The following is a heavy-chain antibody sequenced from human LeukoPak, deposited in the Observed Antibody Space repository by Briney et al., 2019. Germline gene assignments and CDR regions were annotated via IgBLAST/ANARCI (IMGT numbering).Heavy chain of an antibody. Sequence: GESLKISCMGSGYSFSNYWIGWVRQMPGKGLEWMGIIHSPSFQGQVTISVDKSISTAYLQWSSLKASDTAIYYCARHEGGGWYIDYWGQGTLVTVSS. CDR2: IH. J-gene: IGHJ4*02. D-gene: IGHD6-19*01. CDR3: ARHEGGGWYIDY. V-gene: IGHV5-51*01. CDR1: GYSFSNYW.